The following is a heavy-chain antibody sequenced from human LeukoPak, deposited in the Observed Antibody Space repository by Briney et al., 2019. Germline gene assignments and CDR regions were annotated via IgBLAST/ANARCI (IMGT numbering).Heavy chain of an antibody. D-gene: IGHD2-15*01. J-gene: IGHJ4*02. Sequence: GGSLRLSCTASGFTFGDYAMHWVRQAPGKGLEWVSGISWNSGSIGYADPVKGRFTISRDNSKNTLYLQMNSLRAEDTAVYYCAKGNTGYCSGGSCYPFDYWGQGTLVTVSS. V-gene: IGHV3-9*01. CDR2: ISWNSGSI. CDR3: AKGNTGYCSGGSCYPFDY. CDR1: GFTFGDYA.